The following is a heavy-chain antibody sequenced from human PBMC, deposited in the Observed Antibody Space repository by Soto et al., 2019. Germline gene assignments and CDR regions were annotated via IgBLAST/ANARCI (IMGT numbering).Heavy chain of an antibody. Sequence: GGSLRLSCAASGFTFSRDAMSWVRQAPGKGLEWGSAISGSGGSTYYADSVKGRFTISRDNSKNTLYLQMNSLRAEDTAVYYCASYGSGSNYYNYTHACGHATPVTV. J-gene: IGHJ4*03. CDR1: GFTFSRDA. D-gene: IGHD3-10*01. V-gene: IGHV3-23*01. CDR3: ASYGSGSNYYNYTHA. CDR2: ISGSGGST.